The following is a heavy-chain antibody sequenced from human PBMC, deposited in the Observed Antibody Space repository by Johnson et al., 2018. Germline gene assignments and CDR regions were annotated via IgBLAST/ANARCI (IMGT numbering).Heavy chain of an antibody. Sequence: EVQLLESGGGLVQPGGSLRLSCAASGFTFNRYAMSWVRQAPGRGLEWVATFAGTSVNTYYADSVRGRFTISRDNSKNPLFLQMDSLRAEDTAVYYCAKCPGNSSGWYEFFHHWGQGTLVTVSS. D-gene: IGHD6-19*01. CDR3: AKCPGNSSGWYEFFHH. J-gene: IGHJ1*01. CDR2: FAGTSVNT. CDR1: GFTFNRYA. V-gene: IGHV3-23*01.